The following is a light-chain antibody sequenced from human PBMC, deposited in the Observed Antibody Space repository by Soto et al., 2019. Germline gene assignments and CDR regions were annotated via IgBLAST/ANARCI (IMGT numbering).Light chain of an antibody. CDR2: EVS. J-gene: IGLJ3*02. V-gene: IGLV2-8*01. CDR3: SSYAGSKNIWV. CDR1: SSDVGGYNY. Sequence: QSALTQPPSASGSPGQSVTISCTGTSSDVGGYNYVSWYQQHPGKAPKLMIYEVSKRPSGVPDRFSGSKSGNTASLTVSGLQAEDEADYYCSSYAGSKNIWVFGGGTKLTVL.